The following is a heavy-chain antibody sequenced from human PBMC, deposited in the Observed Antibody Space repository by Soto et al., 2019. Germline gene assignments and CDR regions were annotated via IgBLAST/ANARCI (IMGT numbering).Heavy chain of an antibody. CDR1: GGSISSGGYY. J-gene: IGHJ5*02. CDR2: IYYSGST. CDR3: ARADSRSWYVESWFDP. Sequence: SETLSLTCTVSGGSISSGGYYWSWIRQHPGKGLEWIGYIYYSGSTYYNPSLKSRVTISVDTSKNQFSLKLSSVTAADTAVYYCARADSRSWYVESWFDPWGQGTLVTVSS. D-gene: IGHD6-13*01. V-gene: IGHV4-31*03.